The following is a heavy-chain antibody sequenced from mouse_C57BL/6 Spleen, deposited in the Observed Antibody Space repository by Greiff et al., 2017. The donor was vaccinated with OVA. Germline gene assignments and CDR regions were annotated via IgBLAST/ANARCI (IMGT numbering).Heavy chain of an antibody. CDR3: ARDYGSSYWFAY. V-gene: IGHV5-4*01. CDR2: ISDGGSYT. D-gene: IGHD1-1*01. J-gene: IGHJ3*01. CDR1: GFTFSSYA. Sequence: EVMLVESGGGLVKPGGSLKLSCAASGFTFSSYAMSWVSQTPEKRLEWVATISDGGSYTYYPDNVKGRFTISRDNAKNNLYLQMSHLKSEDTAMYYCARDYGSSYWFAYWGQGTLVTVSA.